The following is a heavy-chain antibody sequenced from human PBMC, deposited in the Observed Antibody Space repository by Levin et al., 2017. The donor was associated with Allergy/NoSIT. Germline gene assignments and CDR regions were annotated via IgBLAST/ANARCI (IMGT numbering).Heavy chain of an antibody. CDR2: ISSSGDNV. CDR3: AIAMTRDGDVGEGDC. D-gene: IGHD4-17*01. J-gene: IGHJ4*02. V-gene: IGHV3-11*01. Sequence: KAGGSLRLSCAASGFSFSDNFMSWVRQAPGKGLEWVSYISSSGDNVYYLDSVKGRFTISRDNAKNSLYLQMNSLRAEDTAIYFCAIAMTRDGDVGEGDCWGQGTLVTVSA. CDR1: GFSFSDNF.